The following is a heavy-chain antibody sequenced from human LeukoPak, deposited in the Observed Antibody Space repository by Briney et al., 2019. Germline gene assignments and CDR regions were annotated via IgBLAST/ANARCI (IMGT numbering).Heavy chain of an antibody. CDR2: GNT. D-gene: IGHD6-13*01. CDR3: ARPGYSSIVTGDDWFDP. Sequence: GNTNYAQKLQGRVTMTTDTSTSTAYMELRSLRSDDTAVYYCARPGYSSIVTGDDWFDPWGQGTLVTVSS. J-gene: IGHJ5*02. V-gene: IGHV1-18*01.